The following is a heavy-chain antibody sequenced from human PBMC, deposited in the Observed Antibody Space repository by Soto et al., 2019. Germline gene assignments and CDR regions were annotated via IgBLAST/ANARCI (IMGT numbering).Heavy chain of an antibody. CDR3: AREFYGSGRTSWFDP. D-gene: IGHD3-10*01. J-gene: IGHJ5*02. CDR2: INSDGSST. V-gene: IGHV3-74*01. CDR1: GFTFSSYW. Sequence: HPGGSLRLSCAASGFTFSSYWMHWVRQAPGKGLVWVSRINSDGSSTSYADSVKGRFTISRDNAKNTLYLQMNSLRAEDTAVYYCAREFYGSGRTSWFDPWGQGPLVTVSS.